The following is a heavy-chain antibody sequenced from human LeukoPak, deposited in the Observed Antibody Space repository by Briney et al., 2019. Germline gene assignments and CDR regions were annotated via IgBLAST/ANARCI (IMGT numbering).Heavy chain of an antibody. J-gene: IGHJ4*02. Sequence: PGGSLRLSCGASGLTVSSNCMSWVRQAPGKGLEWVSFIYSGGNTYYADSVKGRFTISRDNSKNTVHLQMNSLRAEDTAMYYCARRAGDYSHPYDYWGQGTLVTVSS. CDR3: ARRAGDYSHPYDY. CDR2: IYSGGNT. D-gene: IGHD3-22*01. CDR1: GLTVSSNC. V-gene: IGHV3-53*01.